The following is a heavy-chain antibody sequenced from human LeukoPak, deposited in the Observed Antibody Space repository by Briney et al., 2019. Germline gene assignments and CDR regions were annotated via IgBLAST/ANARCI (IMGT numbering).Heavy chain of an antibody. CDR3: ARDNYDSSGYYYGRFDP. Sequence: GGSLRLSCAASGFTFSSYGMHWVRQAPGKGLEWVAVIWYDGSNKYYADSVKGRFTISRDNSKNTLYLQMNSLRAEDTAVYYCARDNYDSSGYYYGRFDPWGQGTLVTVSS. V-gene: IGHV3-33*01. CDR2: IWYDGSNK. J-gene: IGHJ5*02. CDR1: GFTFSSYG. D-gene: IGHD3-22*01.